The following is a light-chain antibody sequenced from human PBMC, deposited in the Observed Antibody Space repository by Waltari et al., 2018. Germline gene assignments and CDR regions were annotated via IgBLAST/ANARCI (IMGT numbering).Light chain of an antibody. Sequence: DIQMTQSPSTLSASVGDRVTLTCRASQNIYSWLAWYEQKPGKAPSLLIYKASTLESGVSSRFSGSGSGTEFTLTIRSLQPDDFATYYCQQYNDYPWTFGQGTKVEIK. CDR1: QNIYSW. V-gene: IGKV1-5*03. CDR2: KAS. J-gene: IGKJ1*01. CDR3: QQYNDYPWT.